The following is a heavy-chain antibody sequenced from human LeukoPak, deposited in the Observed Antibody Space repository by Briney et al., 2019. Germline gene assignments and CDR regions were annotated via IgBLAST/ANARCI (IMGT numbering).Heavy chain of an antibody. Sequence: PGGSLRLSCAASGFTFSVYGMYWVRQPPGKGLEWVAVISYDGSNKYYADSVKGRFTISRDNSKNTLYLQMNSLRAEDTAVYYCAKRQYYDFWSGYYLFDYWGQGTLVTVSS. J-gene: IGHJ4*02. CDR2: ISYDGSNK. V-gene: IGHV3-30*18. CDR1: GFTFSVYG. D-gene: IGHD3-3*01. CDR3: AKRQYYDFWSGYYLFDY.